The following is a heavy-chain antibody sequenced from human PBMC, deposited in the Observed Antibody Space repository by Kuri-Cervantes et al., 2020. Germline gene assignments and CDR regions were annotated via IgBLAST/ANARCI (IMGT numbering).Heavy chain of an antibody. V-gene: IGHV1-8*03. D-gene: IGHD4-17*01. J-gene: IGHJ3*02. Sequence: ASVKVSCKASGYTFTSYDINWVRQATGQGLEWMGWMNPNSGNTGYAQKFQGRVTITTDESTSTAYMELSSLRSEDTAVYYCARRFATVTFPSWAFDIWGQGTMVTVSS. CDR2: MNPNSGNT. CDR1: GYTFTSYD. CDR3: ARRFATVTFPSWAFDI.